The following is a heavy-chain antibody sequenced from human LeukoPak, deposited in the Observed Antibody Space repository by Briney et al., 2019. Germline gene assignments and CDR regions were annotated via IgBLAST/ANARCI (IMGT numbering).Heavy chain of an antibody. D-gene: IGHD6-19*01. CDR1: GYTFTGYY. J-gene: IGHJ4*02. Sequence: GASVKVSCKASGYTFTGYYMHWVRQAPGQGLEWMGWINPNSGGTNYAQKFQGRVTMTRDTSISTAYMELSRLRSDDTAVYYCARSAGIAVAGPFDYWGRGTLVTVSS. V-gene: IGHV1-2*02. CDR2: INPNSGGT. CDR3: ARSAGIAVAGPFDY.